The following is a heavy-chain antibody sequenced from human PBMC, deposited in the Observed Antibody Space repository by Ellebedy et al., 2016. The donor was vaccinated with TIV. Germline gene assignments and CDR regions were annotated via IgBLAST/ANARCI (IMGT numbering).Heavy chain of an antibody. CDR3: AKSYYNSGYYRRAFDI. CDR2: ISGSGVST. V-gene: IGHV3-23*01. D-gene: IGHD3-22*01. CDR1: GFTFTNYA. Sequence: PGGSLRLSCAASGFTFTNYAMSRVRQGPGKGLEWVSAISGSGVSTYYADSVKGGFTISRDNSKNTLYLQMISMRADDTGIYYCAKSYYNSGYYRRAFDIWGQGTMLIVSS. J-gene: IGHJ3*02.